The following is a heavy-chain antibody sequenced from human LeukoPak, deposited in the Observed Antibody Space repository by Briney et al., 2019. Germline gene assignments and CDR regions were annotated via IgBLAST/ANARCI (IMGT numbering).Heavy chain of an antibody. CDR1: GASISSYY. CDR2: LYISGST. CDR3: ARDLSGSLYFDY. V-gene: IGHV4-4*07. D-gene: IGHD2/OR15-2a*01. Sequence: SETLSLTCSVSGASISSYYYNWIRQTAGGGLEWIGRLYISGSTDYNPSLKSRVTISVDTSNNQFFLELTSVTAADTAVYFCARDLSGSLYFDYCGQGVLVTVSS. J-gene: IGHJ4*02.